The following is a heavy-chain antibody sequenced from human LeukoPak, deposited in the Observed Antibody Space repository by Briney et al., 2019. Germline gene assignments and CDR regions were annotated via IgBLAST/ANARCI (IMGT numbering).Heavy chain of an antibody. Sequence: SETLSLTCTVSGGSISSYYWSWIRQPPGKGLEWIGYIYHRGSANYNPSLKSRVAVSLDTSKNQFSLKLSSVTAADTAMYYCARGGGYYSSGSYLGYWGRGTLVTVSS. J-gene: IGHJ4*02. CDR3: ARGGGYYSSGSYLGY. CDR2: IYHRGSA. CDR1: GGSISSYY. V-gene: IGHV4-59*01. D-gene: IGHD3-10*01.